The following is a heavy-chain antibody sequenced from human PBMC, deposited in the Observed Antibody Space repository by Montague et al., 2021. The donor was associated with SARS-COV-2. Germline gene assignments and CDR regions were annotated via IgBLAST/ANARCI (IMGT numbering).Heavy chain of an antibody. V-gene: IGHV4-59*01. CDR2: SRTA. D-gene: IGHD2-15*01. Sequence: SRTANHNPSLKSRLTLTGDTSKNQFSLQLSSVTAADTAIYSCARERLYCSGTSCYTNGLDVWGQGTMVTVSS. J-gene: IGHJ6*02. CDR3: ARERLYCSGTSCYTNGLDV.